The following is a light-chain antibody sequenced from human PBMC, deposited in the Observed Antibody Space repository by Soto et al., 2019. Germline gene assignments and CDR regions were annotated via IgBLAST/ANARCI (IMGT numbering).Light chain of an antibody. CDR3: VLYMGSGISV. Sequence: QTVVTQEPSFSVSPGGTVTLTCGLTSGSVSTTYSPSWYQQTPGQAPRTLIYSTNTRSSGVPDRFSGSNLGDKAALTITGAQADDESDYYCVLYMGSGISVFGGGTQLTVL. V-gene: IGLV8-61*01. CDR1: SGSVSTTYS. CDR2: STN. J-gene: IGLJ7*01.